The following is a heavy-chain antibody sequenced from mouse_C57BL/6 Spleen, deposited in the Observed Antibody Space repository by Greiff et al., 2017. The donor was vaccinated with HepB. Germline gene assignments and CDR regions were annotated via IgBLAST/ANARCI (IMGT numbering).Heavy chain of an antibody. CDR3: ARRAVLRAMDD. V-gene: IGHV5-17*01. CDR2: ISSGSSTI. Sequence: EVKLQESGGGLVKPGGSLKLSCAASGFTFSDYGMHWVRQAPEKGLEWVAYISSGSSTIYYADTVKGRFTISRDNAKNTLFLQMTSLRSEDTAMYYWARRAVLRAMDDWGQGTSLTVS. CDR1: GFTFSDYG. D-gene: IGHD1-1*01. J-gene: IGHJ4*01.